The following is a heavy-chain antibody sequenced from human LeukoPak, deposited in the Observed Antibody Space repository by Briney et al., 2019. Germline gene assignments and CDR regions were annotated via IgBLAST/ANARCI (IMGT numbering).Heavy chain of an antibody. D-gene: IGHD6-19*01. CDR2: ISGSGGST. CDR3: ASHSSGWYEEYFQH. V-gene: IGHV3-23*01. J-gene: IGHJ1*01. CDR1: GFTFSSYA. Sequence: GGSLRLSCATSGFTFSSYAMSWVRQAPGKGLEWVSAISGSGGSTYYADSVKGRFTISRDNSKNTLYLQMNSLRAEDTAVYYCASHSSGWYEEYFQHWGQGTLVTVSS.